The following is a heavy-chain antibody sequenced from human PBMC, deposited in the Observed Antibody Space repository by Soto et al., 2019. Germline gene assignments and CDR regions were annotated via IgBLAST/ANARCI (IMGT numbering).Heavy chain of an antibody. CDR2: ISYDGSNK. CDR1: GFTFSSYA. Sequence: GQLVESGGGVAQPGRSLRLSCAASGFTFSSYAMHWVHQTPGQGLEWVAVISYDGSNKYYADSVKGRFTISRDNSNDTVYLQMNSLRTEDTAVYFCARVLRIRGGRYYYGMDVWGQGTTVTVSS. CDR3: ARVLRIRGGRYYYGMDV. D-gene: IGHD3-10*01. V-gene: IGHV3-30-3*01. J-gene: IGHJ6*02.